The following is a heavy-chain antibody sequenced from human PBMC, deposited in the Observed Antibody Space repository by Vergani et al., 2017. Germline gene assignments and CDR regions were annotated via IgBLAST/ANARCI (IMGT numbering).Heavy chain of an antibody. Sequence: QVQLVQSGAEVKKPGASVKVSCKASGYTFTSYYMRWVRQAPGQGLEWMGIINPSGGSTSYAQKFQGRVTMTRDTSTSTVYMELSSLRSEDTAVYYCASGGATITLGYWGQGTLVTVSS. CDR1: GYTFTSYY. CDR2: INPSGGST. J-gene: IGHJ4*02. V-gene: IGHV1-46*01. CDR3: ASGGATITLGY. D-gene: IGHD5-24*01.